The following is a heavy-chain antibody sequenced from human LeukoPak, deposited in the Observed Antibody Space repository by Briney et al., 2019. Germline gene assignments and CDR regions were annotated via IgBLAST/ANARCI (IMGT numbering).Heavy chain of an antibody. J-gene: IGHJ4*02. CDR2: ISPGGGTT. D-gene: IGHD1-26*01. CDR1: GFTFSNEA. V-gene: IGHV3-23*01. Sequence: LPGGSLRLSCAVSGFTFSNEAMGWVRQLRGGGLEWVSTISPGGGTTYYAESMKGRFTISRDNSKSTLYLEMNSLRVEDTAVYYCAKDFSGSYSYYFDYWGQGTLVTVSS. CDR3: AKDFSGSYSYYFDY.